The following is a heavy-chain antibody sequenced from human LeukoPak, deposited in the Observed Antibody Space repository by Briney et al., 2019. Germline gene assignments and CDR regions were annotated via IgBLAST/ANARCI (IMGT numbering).Heavy chain of an antibody. J-gene: IGHJ4*02. V-gene: IGHV3-21*01. CDR1: GFTFRSYS. Sequence: GGSLRLSCAATGFTFRSYSMSWVRQAPGKGLEWVSCIRRSSGYRYYDNSVKGPFTSSRDNSKNSLYLQMNSLRAEDTAVYYCASLTGNSGSYYRYFDYWGQGTLVTVSS. CDR3: ASLTGNSGSYYRYFDY. CDR2: IRRSSGYR. D-gene: IGHD1-26*01.